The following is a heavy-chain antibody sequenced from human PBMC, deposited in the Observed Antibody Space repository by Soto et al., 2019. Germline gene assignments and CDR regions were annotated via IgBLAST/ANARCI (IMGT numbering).Heavy chain of an antibody. J-gene: IGHJ6*02. V-gene: IGHV1-3*01. CDR1: GYSFTSYA. D-gene: IGHD2-15*01. CDR2: INAGNGNT. CDR3: ARGVENIVVVLDVFGYYGMAV. Sequence: KVSCKASGYSFTSYAIYWVRQAPGQRLEWMGWINAGNGNTKYSQKLQGRVTFTGDTSASTAHMELSSLRSEDTAVYFCARGVENIVVVLDVFGYYGMAVWGQGTTVTVSS.